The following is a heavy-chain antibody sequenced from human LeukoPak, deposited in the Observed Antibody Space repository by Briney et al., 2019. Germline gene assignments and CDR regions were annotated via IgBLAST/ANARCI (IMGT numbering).Heavy chain of an antibody. D-gene: IGHD3-10*01. CDR1: GFTFSSYA. V-gene: IGHV3-30*14. CDR2: ISYDGSNK. J-gene: IGHJ4*02. Sequence: GGSLRLSCAASGFTFSSYAMHWVRQAPGKGLEWVAVISYDGSNKYYADSVKGRFTISRDNSKNTLYLQMNSLRAEDTAVYYCASLWFGELLASDYWGQGTLVTVSS. CDR3: ASLWFGELLASDY.